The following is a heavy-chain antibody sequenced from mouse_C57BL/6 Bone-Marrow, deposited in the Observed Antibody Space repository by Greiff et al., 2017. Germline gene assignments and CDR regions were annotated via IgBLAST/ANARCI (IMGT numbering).Heavy chain of an antibody. Sequence: EVQVVESGGGLVKPGGSLKLSCAASGFTFSSYAMSWVRQTPEKRLEWVATISDGGSYTYYPDNVKGRFTISRDNAKNNLYLQMSHLKSEDTAMYYCARGYYYGSSPYAMDYWGQGTSVTVSS. J-gene: IGHJ4*01. D-gene: IGHD1-1*01. CDR1: GFTFSSYA. CDR2: ISDGGSYT. CDR3: ARGYYYGSSPYAMDY. V-gene: IGHV5-4*01.